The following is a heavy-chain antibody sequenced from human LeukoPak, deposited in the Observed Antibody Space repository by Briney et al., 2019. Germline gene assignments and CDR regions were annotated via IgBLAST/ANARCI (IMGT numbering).Heavy chain of an antibody. J-gene: IGHJ4*02. V-gene: IGHV3-21*01. CDR3: ARDHKHYKTPRWHYYDSSGYYPPLDY. D-gene: IGHD3-22*01. Sequence: PGGSLRLSCAASGFTFSSYSMNWVRQAPGKGLEWVSSISSSSSYIYYADSVKGRFTISRDNAKNSLYLQMNSLRAEDTAVYYCARDHKHYKTPRWHYYDSSGYYPPLDYWGQGTLVTVSS. CDR1: GFTFSSYS. CDR2: ISSSSSYI.